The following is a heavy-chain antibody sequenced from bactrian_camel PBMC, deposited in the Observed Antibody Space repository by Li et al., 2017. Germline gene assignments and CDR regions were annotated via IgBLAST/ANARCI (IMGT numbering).Heavy chain of an antibody. CDR1: GHSYSSNC. J-gene: IGHJ6*01. D-gene: IGHD6*01. CDR3: VTALRGGTWYAERGGGFAY. CDR2: IDSDKRT. Sequence: HVQLVESGGGSVQPGGSLTLSCSATGHSYSSNCLAWFRQAPGKEREGVAFIDSDKRTEYVDSVLGRFTIFRDNGKNTVYLQMNSLKSEDTALYYCVTALRGGTWYAERGGGFAYWGQGTQVTVS. V-gene: IGHV3S53*01.